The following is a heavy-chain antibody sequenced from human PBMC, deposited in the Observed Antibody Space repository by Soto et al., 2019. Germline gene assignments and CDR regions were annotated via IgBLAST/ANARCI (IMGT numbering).Heavy chain of an antibody. CDR3: ARDQKWWAGYYYYMDV. V-gene: IGHV3-66*01. D-gene: IGHD2-15*01. CDR2: IYSGGST. J-gene: IGHJ6*03. Sequence: GGSLRLSCAASGFTVSSNYMSWVRQAPGKGLEWVSVIYSGGSTYYADSVKGRFTISRDNSKNTLYLQMNSLRAEDTAVYYCARDQKWWAGYYYYMDVWGKGTTVTVSS. CDR1: GFTVSSNY.